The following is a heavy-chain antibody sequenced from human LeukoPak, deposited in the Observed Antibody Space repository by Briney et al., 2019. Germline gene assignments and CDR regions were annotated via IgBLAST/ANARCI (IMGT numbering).Heavy chain of an antibody. J-gene: IGHJ4*02. CDR1: GFTFSDYY. V-gene: IGHV3-11*01. CDR2: ISSSGSTI. Sequence: PGGSLRLSCAASGFTFSDYYMSWIRQAPGKGLEWVSYISSSGSTIYYADSVKGRFTISRDNAKNSLYLQMNSLRAEDTAVYYWARYPGWYYYVSGTLLEKFDYGGKGPL. D-gene: IGHD3-10*01. CDR3: ARYPGWYYYVSGTLLEKFDY.